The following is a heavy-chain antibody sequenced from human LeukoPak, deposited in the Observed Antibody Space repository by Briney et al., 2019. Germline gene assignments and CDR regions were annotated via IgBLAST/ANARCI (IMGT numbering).Heavy chain of an antibody. CDR2: IYYSGST. CDR3: ARGRAGMDY. V-gene: IGHV4-59*01. CDR1: GGSISSYY. D-gene: IGHD6-13*01. J-gene: IGHJ4*02. Sequence: SETLSLTCTVSGGSISSYYWSWIRQPPGKGLEWIGDIYYSGSTNYNPSPKSRVTISVDTSKNQFSLKLSSVTAAGTAVYYCARGRAGMDYWGQGTLVTVSS.